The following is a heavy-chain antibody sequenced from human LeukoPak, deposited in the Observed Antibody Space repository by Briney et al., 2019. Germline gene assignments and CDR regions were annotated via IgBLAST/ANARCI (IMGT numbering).Heavy chain of an antibody. CDR3: ARADPYYDTSGYYLFDY. Sequence: GESLRLSCAASGFTFSSFAMDWVSQAPGKGLEWVAVISYDGVSEYYADSVRGRFTISRDNSKNSLYLQMNSLRAEDTAVYYCARADPYYDTSGYYLFDYWGQGTLVTVSS. J-gene: IGHJ4*02. CDR2: ISYDGVSE. V-gene: IGHV3-30-3*01. CDR1: GFTFSSFA. D-gene: IGHD3-22*01.